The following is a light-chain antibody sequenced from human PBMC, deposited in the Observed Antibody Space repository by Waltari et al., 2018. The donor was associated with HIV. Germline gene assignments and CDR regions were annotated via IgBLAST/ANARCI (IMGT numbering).Light chain of an antibody. V-gene: IGKV1-39*01. J-gene: IGKJ2*01. Sequence: DLQMTQSPSSLSASVGDRVTITCRASQSISSYLNWYQQKPGKAPKLLIYAASSLQSGVPSRFSGSRSGTDYTLTISSQQPEDFTTYYCQQSYSTPPYTFGQGTKLEIK. CDR3: QQSYSTPPYT. CDR1: QSISSY. CDR2: AAS.